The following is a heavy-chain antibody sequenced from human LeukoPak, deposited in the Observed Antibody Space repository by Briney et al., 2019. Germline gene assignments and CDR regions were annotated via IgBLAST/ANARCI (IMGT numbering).Heavy chain of an antibody. CDR1: GFTFSNYA. CDR3: ARERISGSYYDY. V-gene: IGHV3-30-3*01. CDR2: ISYDGSNE. J-gene: IGHJ4*02. Sequence: GGSLRLSCAASGFTFSNYAMHWVRQAPGKGLEWVAVISYDGSNEYYADSVTGRFTISRDNSKNTLHLQMNSLRAEDTAVYYCARERISGSYYDYWGQGTLVTVSS. D-gene: IGHD1-26*01.